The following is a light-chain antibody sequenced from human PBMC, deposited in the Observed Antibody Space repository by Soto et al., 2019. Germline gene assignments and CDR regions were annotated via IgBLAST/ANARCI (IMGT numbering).Light chain of an antibody. V-gene: IGKV3-20*01. CDR2: GAS. CDR3: QQDGSSPWT. J-gene: IGKJ1*01. CDR1: QSVSSSY. Sequence: EIVLTQSPGTLSLSPGERATLSCRASQSVSSSYLAWYQQQPGQAPRLLIYGASSRATGLPDRFSGSGSGTDITLTSSRLEHEDSAVYYCQQDGSSPWTFGQGTKVEIK.